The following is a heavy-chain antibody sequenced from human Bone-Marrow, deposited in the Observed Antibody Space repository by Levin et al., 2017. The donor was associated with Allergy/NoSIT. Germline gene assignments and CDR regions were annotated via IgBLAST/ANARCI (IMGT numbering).Heavy chain of an antibody. V-gene: IGHV3-9*01. CDR1: GFTFDDYA. CDR3: AKVRDYGDYYSAFDI. J-gene: IGHJ3*02. Sequence: PGGSLRLSCGASTSGFTFDDYAMQWVRQAPGKGLEWVAGISWNSRIVGYADSVKGRFTISRDNAKSSLYLQMNRLRAEDTALYYCAKVRDYGDYYSAFDIWGQGTMVTVSS. CDR2: ISWNSRIV. D-gene: IGHD4-17*01.